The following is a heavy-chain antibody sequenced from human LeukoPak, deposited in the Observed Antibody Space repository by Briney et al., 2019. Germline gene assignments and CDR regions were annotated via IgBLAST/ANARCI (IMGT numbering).Heavy chain of an antibody. CDR3: AKDLGSTWIQLWLRGSYDY. D-gene: IGHD5-18*01. J-gene: IGHJ4*02. Sequence: PGGSLRLSCAASGFTFSFSWMHWVRQAPGKGLVWVSRINGNGSSTTYADSVKGRFTISRDNSKNTLYLQMNSLRAEDTAVYYCAKDLGSTWIQLWLRGSYDYWGQGTLVTVSS. CDR2: INGNGSST. V-gene: IGHV3-74*01. CDR1: GFTFSFSW.